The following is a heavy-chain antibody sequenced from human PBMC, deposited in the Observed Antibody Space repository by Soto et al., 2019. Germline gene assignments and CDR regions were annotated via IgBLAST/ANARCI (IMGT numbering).Heavy chain of an antibody. Sequence: QVQLVESGGGVVQPGRSLRLSCAAPGFTFSSYGMHWVRQAPGKGLEWVAVIWYDGSNKYYADSVKGRFTISRDNSKNTLYLQMNSLRAEDTAVYYCARDLKGPNCSGGSCYSFYYYGMDVWGQGTTVTVSS. CDR3: ARDLKGPNCSGGSCYSFYYYGMDV. V-gene: IGHV3-33*01. CDR2: IWYDGSNK. J-gene: IGHJ6*02. CDR1: GFTFSSYG. D-gene: IGHD2-15*01.